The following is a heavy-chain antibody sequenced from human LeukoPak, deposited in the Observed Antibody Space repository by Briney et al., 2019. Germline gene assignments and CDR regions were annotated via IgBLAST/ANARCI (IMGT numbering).Heavy chain of an antibody. Sequence: SQTLSLTCTVSGGSISSGGYYWSWIRQHPGKGLEWIGYIYYSGSANYNPSLKSRVTISVDTSKNQFSLKLSSVTAADTAVYYCARASGDDFWSGYYPFDYWGQGTLVTVSS. V-gene: IGHV4-31*03. CDR3: ARASGDDFWSGYYPFDY. J-gene: IGHJ4*02. D-gene: IGHD3-3*01. CDR2: IYYSGSA. CDR1: GGSISSGGYY.